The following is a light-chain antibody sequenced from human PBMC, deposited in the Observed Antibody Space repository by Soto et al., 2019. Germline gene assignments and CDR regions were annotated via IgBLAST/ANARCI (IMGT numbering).Light chain of an antibody. Sequence: QSVLTQPPSVSAAPGQRVTISCTGSSSNIGAGYDVHWYQQLPGTAPKLLIYGNSNRPSGVPDRFSGSKSGTSASLAITGLQAEDEADYYCQSYDSSLSGLVFGGGTK. CDR1: SSNIGAGYD. V-gene: IGLV1-40*01. CDR3: QSYDSSLSGLV. CDR2: GNS. J-gene: IGLJ2*01.